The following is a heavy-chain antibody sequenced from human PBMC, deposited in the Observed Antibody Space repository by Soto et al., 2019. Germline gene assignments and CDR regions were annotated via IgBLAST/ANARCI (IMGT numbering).Heavy chain of an antibody. Sequence: GGSLRLSCAASGFTFSSYGMHWVRQAPGKGLEWVAVIWYDGSNKYYADSVKGRFTISRDNSKNTLYLQMNSLRAEDTAVYYCARVGGYYYVYYYYGMDVWGQGTTVTVS. D-gene: IGHD3-22*01. V-gene: IGHV3-33*01. CDR2: IWYDGSNK. J-gene: IGHJ6*02. CDR1: GFTFSSYG. CDR3: ARVGGYYYVYYYYGMDV.